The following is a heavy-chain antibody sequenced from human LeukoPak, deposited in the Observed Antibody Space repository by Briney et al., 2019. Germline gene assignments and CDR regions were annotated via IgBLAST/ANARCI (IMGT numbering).Heavy chain of an antibody. CDR3: ARDLAGYYDFWSGFFQH. V-gene: IGHV1-46*03. CDR2: INPSGGST. J-gene: IGHJ1*01. D-gene: IGHD3-3*01. CDR1: GYTFTSYY. Sequence: ASVKVSCKASGYTFTSYYMHWVRQAPGQGLEWVGIINPSGGSTSYAQKFQGRVTMTRDTSTSTVYMELSSLRSEDTAVYYCARDLAGYYDFWSGFFQHWGQGTLVTVSS.